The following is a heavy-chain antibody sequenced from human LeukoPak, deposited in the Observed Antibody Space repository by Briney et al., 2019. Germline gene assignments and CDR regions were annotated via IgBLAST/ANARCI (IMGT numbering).Heavy chain of an antibody. CDR1: GGSISSYY. V-gene: IGHV4-59*01. J-gene: IGHJ6*03. CDR2: IYYSGST. CDR3: ARARMPYYYYYMDV. D-gene: IGHD2-2*01. Sequence: SETLSLTCTVSGGSISSYYWSWIRQPPGKGLEWIGYIYYSGSTNYNPSLKSRVTISVDTSKNQFSLKLSSVTAEDTAVYYCARARMPYYYYYMDVWGKGTTVTVSS.